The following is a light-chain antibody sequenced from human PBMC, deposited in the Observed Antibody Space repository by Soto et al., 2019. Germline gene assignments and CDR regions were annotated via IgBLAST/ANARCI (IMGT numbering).Light chain of an antibody. CDR3: SSFTNTNTVL. V-gene: IGLV2-14*01. CDR2: EVT. J-gene: IGLJ2*01. CDR1: SSDVGGYNY. Sequence: QSALTQPASVSGSPGQSITISCTGTSSDVGGYNYVSWYQQHPGKVPKLMIYEVTYRPSGVSNRFSGSKSGNMASLTISGLQAEDEATYYCSSFTNTNTVLFGGGTKLTVL.